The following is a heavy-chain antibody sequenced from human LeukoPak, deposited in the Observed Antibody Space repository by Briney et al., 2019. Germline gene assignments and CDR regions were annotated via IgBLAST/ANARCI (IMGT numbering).Heavy chain of an antibody. CDR2: IRSNSDGGTI. V-gene: IGHV3-15*07. D-gene: IGHD3-22*01. Sequence: PGGSLRLSCAASGFTFSSYWMNWVRQAPGKGLEWVGRIRSNSDGGTIDYAAPVKGRFTLSRDDSKTTLYLQMNSLQTEDTAVYYCATDFYDSTWGQGTLVTVSS. CDR1: GFTFSSYW. CDR3: ATDFYDST. J-gene: IGHJ5*02.